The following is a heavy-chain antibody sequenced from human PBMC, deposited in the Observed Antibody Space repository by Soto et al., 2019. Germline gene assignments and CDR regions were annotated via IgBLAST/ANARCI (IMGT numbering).Heavy chain of an antibody. CDR2: ISAYNGNT. CDR3: ARQNVEYYDFWSGYTNYYYYGMDV. D-gene: IGHD3-3*01. J-gene: IGHJ6*02. V-gene: IGHV1-18*01. CDR1: GYTFTSYG. Sequence: SVKVSCKASGYTFTSYGISWVRQAPGQGLEWMGWISAYNGNTNYAQKLQGRVTMTTDTSTSTAYMELRSLRSDDTAVYYCARQNVEYYDFWSGYTNYYYYGMDVWGQGTTVTVSS.